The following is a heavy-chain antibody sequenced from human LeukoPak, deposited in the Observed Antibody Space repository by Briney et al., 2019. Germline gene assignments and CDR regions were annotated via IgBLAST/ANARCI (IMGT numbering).Heavy chain of an antibody. D-gene: IGHD3-10*01. CDR2: IKQDGSEK. CDR3: ARDSLWFGELWFDP. V-gene: IGHV3-7*01. J-gene: IGHJ5*02. Sequence: GGSLRLSCAASGFTFSSYWMSWVRQAPGKGLEWVANIKQDGSEKYYVDSVKGRFTISRDNAKNSLYLQMNSLRAEDTAVYYCARDSLWFGELWFDPWGQGTPVTVSS. CDR1: GFTFSSYW.